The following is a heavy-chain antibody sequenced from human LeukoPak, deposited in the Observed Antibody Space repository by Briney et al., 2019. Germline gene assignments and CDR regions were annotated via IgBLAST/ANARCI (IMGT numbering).Heavy chain of an antibody. D-gene: IGHD3/OR15-3a*01. CDR1: GGTFSSYT. CDR2: IIPILGIA. CDR3: ATGFTLRDFWTPYDY. Sequence: SVKVSCKASGGTFSSYTISWVRQAPGQGLEWMGRIIPILGIANYAQKFQGRVTMTEDTSTDTAYMELSSLRSEDTAVYYCATGFTLRDFWTPYDYWGQGTLVTVSS. J-gene: IGHJ4*02. V-gene: IGHV1-69*02.